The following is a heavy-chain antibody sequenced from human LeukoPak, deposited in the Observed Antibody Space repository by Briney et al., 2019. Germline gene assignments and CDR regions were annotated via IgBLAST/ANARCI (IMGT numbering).Heavy chain of an antibody. CDR1: GFSLSTSGMC. Sequence: ESGPTLVNPTQTLTLTCTFSGFSLSTSGMCVSWIRQPPGKALEWLARIHWDDDKYYSTSLKTRLTISKDTSKNQVVLRVTTMNPVDTATYYCARISTSGHFDYWGQGTLVTVSS. V-gene: IGHV2-70*11. CDR2: IHWDDDK. D-gene: IGHD2-8*01. CDR3: ARISTSGHFDY. J-gene: IGHJ4*02.